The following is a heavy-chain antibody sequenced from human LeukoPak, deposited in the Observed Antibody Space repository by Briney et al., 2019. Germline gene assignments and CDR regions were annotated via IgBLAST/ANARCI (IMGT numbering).Heavy chain of an antibody. J-gene: IGHJ4*02. CDR2: IYHSGST. CDR1: GGSISSGNW. Sequence: PSGTLSLTCAVSGGSISSGNWWTWVRQPPGKGLEWIGNIYHSGSTKYNRSLKNRVTISVDKSKNEFSLSLRSVTAADTAFYHCARGNGSSYFFDYWGQGTLVTVSS. D-gene: IGHD6-6*01. V-gene: IGHV4-4*02. CDR3: ARGNGSSYFFDY.